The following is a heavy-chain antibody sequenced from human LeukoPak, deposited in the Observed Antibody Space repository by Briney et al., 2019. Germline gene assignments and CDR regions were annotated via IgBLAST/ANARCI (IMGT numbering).Heavy chain of an antibody. CDR2: IIPIFGTA. J-gene: IGHJ4*02. D-gene: IGHD3-10*01. CDR3: ARAGSGSYPGLDY. CDR1: GGTFNTHP. V-gene: IGHV1-69*13. Sequence: SVKVSCKASGGTFNTHPINWVRQAPGHGLEWMGGIIPIFGTADYAQKFQGRVTITADESTTTAYMELSSLTSDDTAVYYCARAGSGSYPGLDYWGQGTLVTVSS.